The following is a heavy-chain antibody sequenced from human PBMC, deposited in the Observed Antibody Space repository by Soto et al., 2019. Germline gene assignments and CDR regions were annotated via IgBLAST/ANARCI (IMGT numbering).Heavy chain of an antibody. CDR1: GGSISNYY. D-gene: IGHD3-16*01. J-gene: IGHJ4*02. Sequence: QVHLQESGPGLVKPSETLSLTCTVSGGSISNYYWTWIRKPPGKGLEWIGYISYSGITNYNPSLKRRVTISLDTSNKQFSLKLSSVTAADTAVYYCARGSDGDYSDYWGQGTLVTVSS. V-gene: IGHV4-59*01. CDR2: ISYSGIT. CDR3: ARGSDGDYSDY.